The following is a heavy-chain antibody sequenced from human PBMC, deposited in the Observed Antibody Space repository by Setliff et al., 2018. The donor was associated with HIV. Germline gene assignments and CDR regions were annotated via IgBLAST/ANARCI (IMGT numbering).Heavy chain of an antibody. CDR1: GYRFTGFA. J-gene: IGHJ4*02. CDR2: INAGTGNT. CDR3: ARSLREYSYGSPDY. Sequence: ASVKVSCKASGYRFTGFAIHWVRQAPGQRFEWMGWINAGTGNTKYSQKFQDRVTISRDIHANTAYMELISLRSEDTAIYYCARSLREYSYGSPDYWGPGTLVTVS. D-gene: IGHD5-18*01. V-gene: IGHV1-3*01.